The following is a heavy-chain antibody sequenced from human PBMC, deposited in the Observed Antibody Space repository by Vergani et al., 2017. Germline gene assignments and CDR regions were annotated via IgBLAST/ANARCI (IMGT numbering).Heavy chain of an antibody. CDR1: GYTFTGYY. CDR3: ARDFPVVTP. Sequence: QVQLVQSGAEVKKPGASVKVSCKASGYTFTGYYMHWVRQAPGQGLEWMGGINPNSGGTNYAQKFQGRVTITADESTSTAYMELSSLRSEDTAVYYCARDFPVVTPWGQGTLVTVSS. V-gene: IGHV1-2*02. D-gene: IGHD4-23*01. J-gene: IGHJ4*02. CDR2: INPNSGGT.